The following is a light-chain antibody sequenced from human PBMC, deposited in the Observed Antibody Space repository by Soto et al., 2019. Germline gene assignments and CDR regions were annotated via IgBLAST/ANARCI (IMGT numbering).Light chain of an antibody. Sequence: EIVSTQSPGTLSLSPGERATLSCRASQSVSSSYLAWYQQKPCQAPRLLIYGASSRATGIPDRFSGSGSGTDFTLTISSLQSEDFAVYYGQQYKNWPPKTFGHGTKVDIK. J-gene: IGKJ1*01. V-gene: IGKV3-20*01. CDR3: QQYKNWPPKT. CDR2: GAS. CDR1: QSVSSSY.